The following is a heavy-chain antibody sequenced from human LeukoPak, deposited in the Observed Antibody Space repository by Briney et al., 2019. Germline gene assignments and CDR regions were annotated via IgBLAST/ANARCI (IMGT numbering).Heavy chain of an antibody. Sequence: SETLSLTCTVSGGSISSSSYYWGWIRQPPGKGLEWIGSIYYSGSTYYNPSLKSRVTISVDTSKNQFSLKLSSVTAADTAVYYCARDISLARYDYVWGSYRYPDYWGQGTLVTVSS. J-gene: IGHJ4*02. V-gene: IGHV4-39*07. CDR3: ARDISLARYDYVWGSYRYPDY. CDR1: GGSISSSSYY. D-gene: IGHD3-16*02. CDR2: IYYSGST.